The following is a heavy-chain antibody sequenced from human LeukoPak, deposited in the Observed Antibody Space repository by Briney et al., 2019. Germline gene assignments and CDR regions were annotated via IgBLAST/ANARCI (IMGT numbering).Heavy chain of an antibody. V-gene: IGHV3-53*01. Sequence: PGGSLRLSCAASGFSVSTKYMNWVRQAPGEGLEWVSIIYSGATTYYADSVKGRFTISRDTSKNTVSLQMNSLRAEDTAVYFCARVGDHFHWNLDLWGRGTLVSVSS. CDR3: ARVGDHFHWNLDL. CDR2: IYSGATT. CDR1: GFSVSTKY. D-gene: IGHD3-3*02. J-gene: IGHJ2*01.